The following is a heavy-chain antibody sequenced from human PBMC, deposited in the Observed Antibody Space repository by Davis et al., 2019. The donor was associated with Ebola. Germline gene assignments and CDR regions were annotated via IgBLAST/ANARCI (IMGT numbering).Heavy chain of an antibody. J-gene: IGHJ6*02. CDR1: GYPFSDYQ. D-gene: IGHD3-10*01. CDR3: ARALPHPLYSSGRHYNVYYYYGMDV. CDR2: IKPNTGVT. Sequence: ASVKVSCKASGYPFSDYQMHWVRQAPGQGLEWMGWIKPNTGVTIYAQKFQGRVTMTRDTSMSTAYMELTSLRSDDTAVYYCARALPHPLYSSGRHYNVYYYYGMDVWGRGTTVTVSS. V-gene: IGHV1-2*02.